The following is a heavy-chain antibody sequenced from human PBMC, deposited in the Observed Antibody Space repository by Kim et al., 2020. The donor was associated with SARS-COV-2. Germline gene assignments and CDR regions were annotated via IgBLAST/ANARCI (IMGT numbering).Heavy chain of an antibody. V-gene: IGHV5-51*01. J-gene: IGHJ4*02. Sequence: GESLKISCKGSGYSLTSYWIGWVRQMPGKGLEWMGIIYPGDSDTRYSPSFQGQVTISADKSISTAYLQWSSLKASDTAMYYCARGGSFRFLEWLLFDYWGQGTLVTVSS. CDR3: ARGGSFRFLEWLLFDY. CDR2: IYPGDSDT. CDR1: GYSLTSYW. D-gene: IGHD3-3*01.